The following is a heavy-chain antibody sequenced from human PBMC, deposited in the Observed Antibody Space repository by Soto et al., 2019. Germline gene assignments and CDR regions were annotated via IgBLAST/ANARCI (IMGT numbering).Heavy chain of an antibody. CDR3: AKGLGSWATQYEFDY. D-gene: IGHD6-13*01. CDR1: GFTFDDYA. Sequence: EVQLVESGGGLVQPGRSLRLSCAASGFTFDDYAMHWVRQAPGKGLDWVSGISWNSGSIGYADSVKGRFTISRDNAKKLLYLQMNSLRAEDTALYYLAKGLGSWATQYEFDYWGQGTLVTVSS. V-gene: IGHV3-9*01. J-gene: IGHJ4*02. CDR2: ISWNSGSI.